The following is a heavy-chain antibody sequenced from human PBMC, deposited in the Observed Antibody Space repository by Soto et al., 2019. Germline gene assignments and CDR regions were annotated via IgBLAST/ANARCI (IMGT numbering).Heavy chain of an antibody. CDR2: ISAYNGNT. CDR3: ARDCSSTSCSNYYYYYGMDV. Sequence: ASVKVSCKASGYTFTSYGISWVRQAPGQGLEWMGWISAYNGNTNYAQKLQGRVTMTTDTSTSTAHMELRSLRSDDTAVYYCARDCSSTSCSNYYYYYGMDVWGQGTTVTVSS. V-gene: IGHV1-18*04. CDR1: GYTFTSYG. D-gene: IGHD2-2*01. J-gene: IGHJ6*02.